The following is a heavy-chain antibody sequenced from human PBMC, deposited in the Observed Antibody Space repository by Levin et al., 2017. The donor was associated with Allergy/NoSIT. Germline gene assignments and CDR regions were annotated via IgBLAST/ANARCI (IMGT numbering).Heavy chain of an antibody. CDR1: GGSISSSSYF. CDR2: VYDSGST. CDR3: ARRNPAAGPTLDY. V-gene: IGHV4-39*01. J-gene: IGHJ4*02. D-gene: IGHD6-13*01. Sequence: SETLSLTCTVSGGSISSSSYFWGWIRQPPGKGLEWIGSVYDSGSTYYNPSLKSRVTISVDTSKNQFSLKLSSVTAADTAVYYCARRNPAAGPTLDYWGQGTLVTVSS.